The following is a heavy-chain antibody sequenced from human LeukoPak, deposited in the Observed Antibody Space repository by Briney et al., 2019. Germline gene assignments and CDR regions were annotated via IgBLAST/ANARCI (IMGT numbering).Heavy chain of an antibody. D-gene: IGHD6-13*01. CDR1: GYTFTELS. CDR2: FDPEDGET. J-gene: IGHJ3*02. Sequence: ASVKVSCKVSGYTFTELSMHWVRQAPGKGLEWMGGFDPEDGETIYAQKFQGRVTMTEDTSTDTAYMELSSLRSEDTAVYYCAREGDKEQQLARAFDIWGQGTMVTVSS. CDR3: AREGDKEQQLARAFDI. V-gene: IGHV1-24*01.